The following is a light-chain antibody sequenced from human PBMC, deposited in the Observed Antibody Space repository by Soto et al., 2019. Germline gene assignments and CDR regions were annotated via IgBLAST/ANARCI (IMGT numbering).Light chain of an antibody. CDR1: QGISSH. V-gene: IGKV1-8*01. CDR2: TAS. CDR3: QQYFSSPLT. J-gene: IGKJ4*01. Sequence: AIRMTQSPSSFSASTGDRVTITCRASQGISSHLAWYQVKPGKAPRLLIYTASYLESGVPSRFSGSGSGTVYTLPSITLQSKDLAFYYCQQYFSSPLTFGGGTKVEIK.